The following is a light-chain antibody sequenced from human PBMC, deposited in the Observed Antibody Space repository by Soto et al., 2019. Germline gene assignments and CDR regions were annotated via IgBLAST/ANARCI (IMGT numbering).Light chain of an antibody. J-gene: IGLJ2*01. CDR3: SSFASSSTLVL. CDR2: EVT. Sequence: QSALTQPASVSGSPGQSITISCTGTSSDVGAYNYVSWYQQHPGKAPKLMIYEVTNRPSGVSDRFSGSKSGNTASLTISGLQAEDDADYYCSSFASSSTLVLFGGGTKLTDL. CDR1: SSDVGAYNY. V-gene: IGLV2-14*01.